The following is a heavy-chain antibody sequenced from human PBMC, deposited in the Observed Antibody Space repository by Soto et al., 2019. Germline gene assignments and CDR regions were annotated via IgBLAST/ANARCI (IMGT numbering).Heavy chain of an antibody. J-gene: IGHJ3*01. V-gene: IGHV3-48*03. D-gene: IGHD1-26*01. CDR1: GFTFSSYE. CDR3: ARRASR. CDR2: IHPSGQPI. Sequence: EVQLVESGGGLVQPGGSLRLSCAVSGFTFSSYEMYWVRQAPGKGLEWISYIHPSGQPIFYADAVKGRFTISRDNANKALFLQINSLRAEDTAVYYCARRASRWGQGTMVTVSS.